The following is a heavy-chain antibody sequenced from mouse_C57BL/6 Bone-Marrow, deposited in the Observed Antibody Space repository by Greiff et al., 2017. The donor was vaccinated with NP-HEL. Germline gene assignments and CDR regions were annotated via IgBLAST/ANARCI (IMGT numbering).Heavy chain of an antibody. J-gene: IGHJ3*01. CDR1: GYTFTDYY. V-gene: IGHV1-26*01. Sequence: EVQLQQSGPELVKPGASVKISCKASGYTFTDYYMNWVKQSHGKSLEWIGDINPNNGGTSYKQQFKGKATLTVDKSSSSAYMELRSLTSEDSSFYYCASSYSFAYWGQGTLVTVSA. D-gene: IGHD1-1*01. CDR2: INPNNGGT. CDR3: ASSYSFAY.